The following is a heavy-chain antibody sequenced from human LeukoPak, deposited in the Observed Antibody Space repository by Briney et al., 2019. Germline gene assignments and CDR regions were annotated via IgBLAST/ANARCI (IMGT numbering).Heavy chain of an antibody. J-gene: IGHJ4*02. V-gene: IGHV3-43*02. CDR2: ISGDGGST. CDR3: AKTTYYDFWSAPDY. D-gene: IGHD3-3*01. Sequence: GGSLRLSCAASGFTFDDYAMHWVRQAPGKGLEWVSLISGDGGSTYYADSVKGRFTISRGNSKNSLYLQMNSLRTEDTALYYCAKTTYYDFWSAPDYWGQGTLVTVSS. CDR1: GFTFDDYA.